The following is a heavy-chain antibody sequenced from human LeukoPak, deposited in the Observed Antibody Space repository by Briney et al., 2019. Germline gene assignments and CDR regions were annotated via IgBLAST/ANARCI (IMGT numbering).Heavy chain of an antibody. D-gene: IGHD2-21*02. J-gene: IGHJ4*02. CDR1: GDSISSDPFY. Sequence: SETLSLTCTVSGDSISSDPFYWSWVRQPAGEGLEWIGRIASSGSTDFNASFKSRVSMSVDTSKNQFSLKLTSVTAADTAVYYRARDGIGYSWCGDCCVLDSWGQGTPVTVSS. V-gene: IGHV4-61*02. CDR2: IASSGST. CDR3: ARDGIGYSWCGDCCVLDS.